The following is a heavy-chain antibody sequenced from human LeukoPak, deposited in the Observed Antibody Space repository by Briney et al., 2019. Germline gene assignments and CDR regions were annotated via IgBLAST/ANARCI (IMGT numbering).Heavy chain of an antibody. CDR3: ARVPGYSSSWYFDY. CDR1: GGSISSYY. D-gene: IGHD6-13*01. J-gene: IGHJ4*02. CDR2: IYYSGST. Sequence: SETLSLTCTVSGGSISSYYWSWIRQPPGKGLEWIGYIYYSGSTNYNPSLKSRVTISVDTSKNQLSLKLSSVTAADTAVYYCARVPGYSSSWYFDYWGQGTLVTVSS. V-gene: IGHV4-59*12.